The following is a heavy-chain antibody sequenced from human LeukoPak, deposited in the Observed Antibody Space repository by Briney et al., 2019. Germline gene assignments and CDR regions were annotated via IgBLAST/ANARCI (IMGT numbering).Heavy chain of an antibody. D-gene: IGHD3-10*02. J-gene: IGHJ4*02. CDR2: IIPIFGTA. CDR3: VPEALNYVRRPNDY. Sequence: GASVKVSCKASGGTFSSYAISWVRQAPGQGLEWMGGIIPIFGTANYAQKFQGRVTITADESTSTAYMELSSLRSEDTAVYYCVPEALNYVRRPNDYWGQGTQVTVSS. V-gene: IGHV1-69*01. CDR1: GGTFSSYA.